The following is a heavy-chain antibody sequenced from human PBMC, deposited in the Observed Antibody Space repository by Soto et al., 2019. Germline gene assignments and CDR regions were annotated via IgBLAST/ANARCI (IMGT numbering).Heavy chain of an antibody. V-gene: IGHV3-11*06. CDR1: GFTFSDYY. CDR3: ARGQKGEYLNDY. CDR2: ISSSSSYT. D-gene: IGHD2-2*02. Sequence: GGSLRLSCAASGFTFSDYYMSWIRQAPGKGLEWVSYISSSSSYTNYADSVKGRFTISRDNAKNSLYLQMNSLRAEDTAVYYCARGQKGEYLNDYWGQGTLVTVSS. J-gene: IGHJ4*02.